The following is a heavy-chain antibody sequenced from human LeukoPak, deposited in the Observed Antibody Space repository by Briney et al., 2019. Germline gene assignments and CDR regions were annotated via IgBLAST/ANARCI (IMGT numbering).Heavy chain of an antibody. CDR2: IKQDGSEK. CDR3: VRGRGLDV. CDR1: GFTFISYW. Sequence: PGGSLRLSCAASGFTFISYWMTWVRQAPGKGLEWVANIKQDGSEKYYVDSVKGRFTTSRDNAKNSLYLEMNSLRVEDTAVYYCVRGRGLDVWGQGTTVCVSS. J-gene: IGHJ6*02. V-gene: IGHV3-7*01.